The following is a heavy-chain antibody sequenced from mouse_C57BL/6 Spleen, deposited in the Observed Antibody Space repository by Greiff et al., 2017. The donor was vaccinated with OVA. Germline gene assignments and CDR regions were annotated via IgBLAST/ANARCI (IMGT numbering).Heavy chain of an antibody. V-gene: IGHV5-4*01. CDR1: GFTFSSYA. CDR3: AREIYYGNLDY. CDR2: ISDGGSYT. J-gene: IGHJ2*01. Sequence: EVQLVESGGGLVKPGGSLKLSCAASGFTFSSYAMSWVRQTPEKRLEWVATISDGGSYTYYPDNVKGRFTISRDNAKNNLYLQMSHLKSEDTAMYYCAREIYYGNLDYWGQGTTLTVSS. D-gene: IGHD2-1*01.